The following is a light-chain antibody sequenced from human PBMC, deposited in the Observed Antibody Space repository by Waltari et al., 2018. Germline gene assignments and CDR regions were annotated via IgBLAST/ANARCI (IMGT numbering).Light chain of an antibody. CDR1: KLVYKS. Sequence: SYVLTQPPSVSVAPGETARITCGGDKLVYKSVHWYQQRPGQAPVLVISYDHDRPSGIREGFSGYKSGNTGTLTMIRVEVGEAGEYYWEVWDSSTDHSWVFGGGTRLTV. J-gene: IGLJ3*02. CDR3: EVWDSSTDHSWV. CDR2: YDH. V-gene: IGLV3-21*04.